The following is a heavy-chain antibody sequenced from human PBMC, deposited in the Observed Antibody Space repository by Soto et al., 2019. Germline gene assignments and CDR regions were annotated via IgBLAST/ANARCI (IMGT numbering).Heavy chain of an antibody. V-gene: IGHV3-23*01. CDR3: AKDKLEYSYGTDYFDY. J-gene: IGHJ4*02. D-gene: IGHD5-18*01. CDR1: GFTFSSYA. Sequence: VQLLESGGGLVQPGGSLRLSCAASGFTFSSYAMSWVRQAPGKGLEWVSAISGSGGSTYYADSVKGRFTISRDNSKNTLYLQMNSLRAEDTAVYYCAKDKLEYSYGTDYFDYWGQGTLVTVSS. CDR2: ISGSGGST.